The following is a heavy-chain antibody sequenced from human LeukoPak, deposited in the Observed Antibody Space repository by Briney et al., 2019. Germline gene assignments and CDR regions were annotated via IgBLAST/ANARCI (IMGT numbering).Heavy chain of an antibody. D-gene: IGHD6-19*01. Sequence: SETLSLTCAVYGGSFSGYYWSWIRQPPGKGLEWIGEINHSGSTNYNPSLKSRVTISVDTSKNQSSLKLSSVTAADTAVYYCARFIVAVAGDAFDIWGQGTMVTVSS. J-gene: IGHJ3*02. CDR3: ARFIVAVAGDAFDI. V-gene: IGHV4-34*01. CDR2: INHSGST. CDR1: GGSFSGYY.